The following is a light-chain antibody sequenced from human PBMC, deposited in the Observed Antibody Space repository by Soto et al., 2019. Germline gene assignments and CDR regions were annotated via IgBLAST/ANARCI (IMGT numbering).Light chain of an antibody. J-gene: IGLJ1*01. CDR2: GND. CDR3: QSYDRSLSGSV. CDR1: SSNIGAGYG. V-gene: IGLV1-40*01. Sequence: QAVVTQPPSVSGAPGQGVTISCTGSSSNIGAGYGVHWYQQLPGAAPKLLIFGNDNRPSGVPDRFSGSRSGTSASLAITGLQAEDEADYYCQSYDRSLSGSVFGAGTKLTVL.